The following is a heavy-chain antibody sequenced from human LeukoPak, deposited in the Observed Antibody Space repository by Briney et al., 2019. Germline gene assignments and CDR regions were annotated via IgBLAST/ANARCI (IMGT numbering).Heavy chain of an antibody. Sequence: SQTLSLTCAISGDSVSSTSAAWNWIRQSPSRGLEWVGRTYYRSKWYYDYAMSVKGRVTINPDTSKNQFSLQLNSVTHDDTDMDYCXRITASGSHDYWGQGTLVTVSP. D-gene: IGHD6-25*01. CDR2: TYYRSKWYY. CDR3: XRITASGSHDY. V-gene: IGHV6-1*01. CDR1: GDSVSSTSAA. J-gene: IGHJ4*02.